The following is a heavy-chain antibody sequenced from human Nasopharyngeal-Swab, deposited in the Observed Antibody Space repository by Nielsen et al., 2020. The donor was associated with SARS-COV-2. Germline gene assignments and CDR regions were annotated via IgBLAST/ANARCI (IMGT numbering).Heavy chain of an antibody. CDR2: ISHTGST. V-gene: IGHV4-59*08. CDR3: ARHYGHVVVTDNWFDP. CDR1: GGSISNYY. D-gene: IGHD2-21*02. J-gene: IGHJ5*02. Sequence: SETLSLTCTVSGGSISNYYWSWIRQPPGKGLEWIGYISHTGSTNYNPSLKSRVTISLDTSKTQFSLKLRSVTAADTAVYYCARHYGHVVVTDNWFDPWGQGTLVTVSS.